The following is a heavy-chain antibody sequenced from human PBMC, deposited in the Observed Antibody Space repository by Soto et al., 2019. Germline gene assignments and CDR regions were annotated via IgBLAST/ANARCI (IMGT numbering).Heavy chain of an antibody. D-gene: IGHD3-9*01. CDR1: GGTFSSYT. Sequence: SVKVSCKASGGTFSSYTISWVRQAPGQGLEWMGRIIPILGIANYAQKFQGRVTITADKSTSTAYMELSSLRSEDTAVYYCARSDILTDYYFDYWGQGTLVTVSS. CDR3: ARSDILTDYYFDY. CDR2: IIPILGIA. J-gene: IGHJ4*02. V-gene: IGHV1-69*02.